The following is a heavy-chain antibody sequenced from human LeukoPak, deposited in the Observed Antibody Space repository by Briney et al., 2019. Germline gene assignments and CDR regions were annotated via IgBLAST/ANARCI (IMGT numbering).Heavy chain of an antibody. CDR1: GFTFSSYA. D-gene: IGHD3-9*01. CDR2: ISYDGGNK. Sequence: GGSLRLSCAASGFTFSSYAMHWVRQAPGKGLEWVAVISYDGGNKYYADSVKGRFTISRDNSKNTVYLQMNSLRAEDTAVYYCARRHYDILTGSPGLDYWGQGTLVTVSS. CDR3: ARRHYDILTGSPGLDY. V-gene: IGHV3-30*14. J-gene: IGHJ4*02.